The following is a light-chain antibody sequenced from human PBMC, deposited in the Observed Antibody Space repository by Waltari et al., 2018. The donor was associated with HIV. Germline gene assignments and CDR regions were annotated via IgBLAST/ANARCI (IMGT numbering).Light chain of an antibody. CDR1: QSILYSSDNRKY. CDR3: QQYYSVPWT. Sequence: DIVMTQSPDSLPVSLGERATINCTSSQSILYSSDNRKYLAWYQQKPRQPPRLLISWASTREFGVPDRFTGSGSGTDFTLTITSLQSEDVALYYCQQYYSVPWTFGQGTKVEIK. CDR2: WAS. J-gene: IGKJ1*01. V-gene: IGKV4-1*01.